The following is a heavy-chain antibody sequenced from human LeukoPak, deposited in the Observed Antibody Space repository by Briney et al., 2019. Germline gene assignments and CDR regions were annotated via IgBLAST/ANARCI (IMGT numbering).Heavy chain of an antibody. CDR3: ARDKGAYCSGGSCYSRSDAFDI. CDR1: GGTFSSYG. CDR2: IIPIFVIA. V-gene: IGHV1-69*04. D-gene: IGHD2-15*01. Sequence: SVKVFCKASGGTFSSYGTSWVRQAPGQGLEWMGRIIPIFVIANYAPKFQGRVTITADKSTSTAYMELSSLRSEDTAVYYCARDKGAYCSGGSCYSRSDAFDIWGQGTMVTVSS. J-gene: IGHJ3*02.